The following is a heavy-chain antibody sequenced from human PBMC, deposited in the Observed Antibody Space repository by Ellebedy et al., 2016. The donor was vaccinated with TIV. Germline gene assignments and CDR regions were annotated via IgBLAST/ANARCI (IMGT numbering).Heavy chain of an antibody. D-gene: IGHD3-10*01. CDR1: GYTLTELS. V-gene: IGHV1-24*01. CDR2: FDPEDSET. Sequence: ASVKVSXXVSGYTLTELSMHWMRQAPGKGLEWMGGFDPEDSETIYAQKFQGRVTMTEDTSTDTAYMELSSLRSEDTAVYYCATYYYGSGSYYKRGMDVWGQGTTVTVSS. CDR3: ATYYYGSGSYYKRGMDV. J-gene: IGHJ6*02.